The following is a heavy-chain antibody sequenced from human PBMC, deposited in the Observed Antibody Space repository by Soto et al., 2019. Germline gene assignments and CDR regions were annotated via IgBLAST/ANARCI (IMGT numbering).Heavy chain of an antibody. CDR1: GFTFSSYG. V-gene: IGHV3-74*01. CDR3: SREGPRGIVVVTAIFDY. J-gene: IGHJ4*02. Sequence: EVQLVESGGGLVQPGGSLRLSCAASGFTFSSYGMHWLRQAPGKGLVWVSRINSDGSSTNYADSVKGRFPISRDNAKNTLDLQMNSLRAKVTAADYCSREGPRGIVVVTAIFDYWGQGTLVTVSS. CDR2: INSDGSST. D-gene: IGHD2-21*02.